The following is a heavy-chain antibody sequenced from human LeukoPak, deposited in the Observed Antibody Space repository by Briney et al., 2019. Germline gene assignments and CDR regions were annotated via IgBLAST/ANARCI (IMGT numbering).Heavy chain of an antibody. Sequence: GGSLRLSCAASGFTFSSYAMSWVRQAPGKGLEWVSAISGSGGSTYYADSVKGRFTISRDNSKNTLYLQMNSLRAEDTAVYYCANSDGYQLRPFDYWGQGTLVTVSS. V-gene: IGHV3-23*01. D-gene: IGHD2-2*01. CDR3: ANSDGYQLRPFDY. CDR2: ISGSGGST. J-gene: IGHJ4*02. CDR1: GFTFSSYA.